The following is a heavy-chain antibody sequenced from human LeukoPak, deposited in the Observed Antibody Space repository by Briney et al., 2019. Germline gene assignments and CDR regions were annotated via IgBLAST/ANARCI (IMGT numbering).Heavy chain of an antibody. V-gene: IGHV1-18*01. CDR1: GYTFTSYG. CDR3: ATGRAWGDYITMVRGVIPFDY. CDR2: ISAYNGNT. D-gene: IGHD3-10*01. Sequence: GASVKVSCKASGYTFTSYGISWVRQAPGQGLEWMGWISAYNGNTNYAQKLQGRVTMTTDTSTSTAYMELSSLRSEDTAVYYCATGRAWGDYITMVRGVIPFDYWGQGTLVTVSS. J-gene: IGHJ4*02.